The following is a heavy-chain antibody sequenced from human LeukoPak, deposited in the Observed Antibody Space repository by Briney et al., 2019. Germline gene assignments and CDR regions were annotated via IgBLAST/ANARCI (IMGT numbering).Heavy chain of an antibody. CDR1: GFSFGDYD. CDR2: IRNDGSTI. Sequence: GGSLRLSCSASGFSFGDYDMNWIRQAPGKGLDWVAYIRNDGSTIYDADSVRGRFTISRDNAEKSLYLQMNSLRAEDTAVYYCAREGRGYYGDFDFWGQGTLVTVSS. J-gene: IGHJ4*02. D-gene: IGHD3-22*01. CDR3: AREGRGYYGDFDF. V-gene: IGHV3-11*01.